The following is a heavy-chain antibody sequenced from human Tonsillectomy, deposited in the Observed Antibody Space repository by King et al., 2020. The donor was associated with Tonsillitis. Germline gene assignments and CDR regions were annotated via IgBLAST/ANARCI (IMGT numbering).Heavy chain of an antibody. D-gene: IGHD3-22*01. CDR3: ASGYYYDSSGEGWFDP. Sequence: QLVQSGAEVRKPGAAVMVSCTASEYTFNKYYIHWVRQAPGQGLEWMGMINPSGGGTRYAQKFQGRLTMTRDTSTTTVYMELSNLRSEDTAVYYCASGYYYDSSGEGWFDPWGQGTLVTVSS. CDR1: EYTFNKYY. V-gene: IGHV1-46*02. CDR2: INPSGGGT. J-gene: IGHJ5*02.